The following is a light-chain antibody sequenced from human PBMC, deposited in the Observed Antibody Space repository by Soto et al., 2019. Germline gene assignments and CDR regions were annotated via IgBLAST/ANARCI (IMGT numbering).Light chain of an antibody. CDR1: QGISNY. CDR3: QRYNNWPLT. CDR2: AAS. J-gene: IGKJ4*01. V-gene: IGKV1-27*01. Sequence: DIQMTQSPASLSASVGDRVTITCRASQGISNYLAWYQQKPGKVPKLLIYAASTLQSGVPSRFSGSRSGTEFTLTINSLQSEDFAVYYCQRYNNWPLTFGGGTKVDIK.